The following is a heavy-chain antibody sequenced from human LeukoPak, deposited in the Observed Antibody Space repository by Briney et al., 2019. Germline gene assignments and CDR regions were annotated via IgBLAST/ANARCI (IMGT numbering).Heavy chain of an antibody. CDR3: ARAHDDSSGLRLGAFDI. J-gene: IGHJ3*02. D-gene: IGHD3-22*01. CDR1: GGSISSGSYY. CDR2: IYTSGST. Sequence: SQTLSLTCTVSGGSISSGSYYWSWIRQPAGKGLEWIGRIYTSGSTNYNPSLKSRVTISVDTSKNQFSLKLSSVTAADTAVYCCARAHDDSSGLRLGAFDIWGQGTMVTVSS. V-gene: IGHV4-61*02.